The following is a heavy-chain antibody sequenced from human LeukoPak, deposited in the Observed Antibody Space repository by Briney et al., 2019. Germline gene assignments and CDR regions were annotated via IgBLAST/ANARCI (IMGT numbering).Heavy chain of an antibody. CDR1: GGSISSSSYY. Sequence: SETLSLTCTVFGGSISSSSYYWGWIRQPPGKGLEWIGSIYYSGSTYYNPSLKSRVTISVDTSKNQFSLKLSSVTAADTAVYYCAREDSGSYYFDYWGQGTLVTVSS. V-gene: IGHV4-39*07. D-gene: IGHD1-26*01. J-gene: IGHJ4*02. CDR3: AREDSGSYYFDY. CDR2: IYYSGST.